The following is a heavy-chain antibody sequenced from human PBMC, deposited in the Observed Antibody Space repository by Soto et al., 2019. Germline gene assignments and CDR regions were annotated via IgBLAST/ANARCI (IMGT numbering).Heavy chain of an antibody. V-gene: IGHV4-34*01. CDR2: INYSGST. CDR3: ARRNYFYALDV. J-gene: IGHJ6*01. Sequence: PSETLGVSCVFSVGSLRGYYWCWVRQPPGKGLEWVGEINYSGSTNYNPSLKRRVTISVDTSKNQVSLKVTSVTAADTAMYYCARRNYFYALDVWGQGTTVTVSS. CDR1: VGSLRGYY.